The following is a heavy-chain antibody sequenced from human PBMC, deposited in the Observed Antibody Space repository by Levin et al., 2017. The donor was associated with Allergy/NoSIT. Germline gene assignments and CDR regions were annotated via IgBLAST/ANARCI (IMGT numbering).Heavy chain of an antibody. CDR2: IYYSGST. D-gene: IGHD6-19*01. CDR3: ARGSGWYSFDWYFDL. CDR1: GGSISSYY. Sequence: LSQTLSLTCTVSGGSISSYYWSWIRQPPGKGLEWIGYIYYSGSTNYNPSLKSRVTISVDTSKNQFSLKLSSVTAADTAVYYCARGSGWYSFDWYFDLWGRGTLVTVSS. J-gene: IGHJ2*01. V-gene: IGHV4-59*01.